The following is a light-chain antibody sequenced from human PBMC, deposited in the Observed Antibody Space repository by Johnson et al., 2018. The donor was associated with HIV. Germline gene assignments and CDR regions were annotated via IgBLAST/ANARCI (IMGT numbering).Light chain of an antibody. CDR1: SSNIGDNY. Sequence: QSVLTQPPSVSAAPGQKVTISCSGSSSNIGDNYVSWYQQLPGTAPKLLIYDNNKRPSGIPDRFSGSKSGTSATLGITGLQTGDEADYYCGTWDSSLIAGLYVFGTGTKVTVL. CDR3: GTWDSSLIAGLYV. CDR2: DNN. V-gene: IGLV1-51*01. J-gene: IGLJ1*01.